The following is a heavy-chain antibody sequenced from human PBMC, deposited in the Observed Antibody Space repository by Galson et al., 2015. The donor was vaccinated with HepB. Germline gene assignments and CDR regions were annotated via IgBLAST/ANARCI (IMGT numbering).Heavy chain of an antibody. J-gene: IGHJ4*02. CDR1: GFTFSSYG. Sequence: SLRLSCAASGFTFSSYGMHWVRQAPGKGLEWVAVISYDGSNKYYADSVKGRFTISRDNSKNTLYLQMNSLRAEDTAVYYCAKDRGPQYGGFDYWGQGTLVTVSS. CDR3: AKDRGPQYGGFDY. CDR2: ISYDGSNK. V-gene: IGHV3-30*18. D-gene: IGHD4-23*01.